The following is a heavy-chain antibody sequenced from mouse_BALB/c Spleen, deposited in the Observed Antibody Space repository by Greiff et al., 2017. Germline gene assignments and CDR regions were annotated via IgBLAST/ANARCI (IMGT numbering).Heavy chain of an antibody. D-gene: IGHD2-14*01. CDR3: AKHRAYRYDGSWFAY. CDR1: GFSLTGYG. CDR2: IWGGGST. Sequence: QVQLKESGPGLVAPSQSLSITCTVSGFSLTGYGVNWVRQPPGKGLEWLGMIWGGGSTYYNSALKSRLSISKDNSKSQVFLKMNSLQTDDTAMYYCAKHRAYRYDGSWFAYWGQGTLVTVSA. V-gene: IGHV2-6-7*01. J-gene: IGHJ3*01.